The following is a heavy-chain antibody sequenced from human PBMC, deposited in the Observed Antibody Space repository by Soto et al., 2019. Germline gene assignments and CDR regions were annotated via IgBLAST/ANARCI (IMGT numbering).Heavy chain of an antibody. Sequence: ASVKVSCKASGGTFSSYAISWVRQAPGQGLEWMGGIIPIFGTANYAQKFQGRVTITADESTSTAYMELSSLRSEDTAVYYCARDSEWELRNYYYGMDVWGQGTTVTAP. V-gene: IGHV1-69*13. J-gene: IGHJ6*02. D-gene: IGHD1-26*01. CDR1: GGTFSSYA. CDR3: ARDSEWELRNYYYGMDV. CDR2: IIPIFGTA.